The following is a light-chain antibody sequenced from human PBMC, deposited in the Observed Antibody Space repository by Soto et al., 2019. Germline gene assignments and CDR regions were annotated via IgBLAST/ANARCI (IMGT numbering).Light chain of an antibody. Sequence: QSALTQPASVSGSPGQSITISCTGTSSDVGGYNYVSWYQQHPGKAPKLMIYDVSNRPSGVSNRFSGSKSGNTASLTISGLHAEDEGDYYCSSYTSSSTVVFGGGTKVTVL. CDR2: DVS. V-gene: IGLV2-14*01. CDR1: SSDVGGYNY. CDR3: SSYTSSSTVV. J-gene: IGLJ2*01.